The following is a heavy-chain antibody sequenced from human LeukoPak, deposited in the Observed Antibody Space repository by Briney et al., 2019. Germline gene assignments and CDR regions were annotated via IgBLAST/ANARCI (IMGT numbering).Heavy chain of an antibody. V-gene: IGHV4-4*02. J-gene: IGHJ4*02. CDR2: IYHNGHT. D-gene: IGHD2-2*01. CDR1: GGSISSNHW. Sequence: SGTLSLTCSVSGGSISSNHWWSWVRAPRGKGLEWFGEIYHNGHTNYNPSLKSRVTISVDKSKNQFSLRLSSVTAADTAVYYCEKSMESAVVVDYWGRGTLVSVSS. CDR3: EKSMESAVVVDY.